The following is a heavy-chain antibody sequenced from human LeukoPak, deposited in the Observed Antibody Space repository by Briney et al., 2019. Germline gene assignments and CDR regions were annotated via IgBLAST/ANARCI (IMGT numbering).Heavy chain of an antibody. CDR2: IRYDGSNK. CDR1: GFTFSSYG. D-gene: IGHD2-2*01. CDR3: AKDQGVVVPAAVEY. J-gene: IGHJ4*02. Sequence: GGSLTLSCAASGFTFSSYGMHWVPQAPGKGLEWAAFIRYDGSNKYYADSVKGRFTISRDNSKNTLYLQMNSLRAEDTAVYYCAKDQGVVVPAAVEYWGQGTLVTVSS. V-gene: IGHV3-30*02.